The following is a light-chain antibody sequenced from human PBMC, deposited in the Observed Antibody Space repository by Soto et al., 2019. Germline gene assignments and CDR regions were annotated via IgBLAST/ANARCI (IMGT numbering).Light chain of an antibody. CDR2: GAS. J-gene: IGKJ1*01. CDR3: QQYGSSLWT. CDR1: QSVGSN. Sequence: EIVLTQSPGTLSLSPGEGATLSCRASQSVGSNLAWYQKKPGQAPRLLIFGASTRATGIPARFSGSGSGTEFTLTISRLEPEDFAVYYCQQYGSSLWTFGQGTKVDIK. V-gene: IGKV3-20*01.